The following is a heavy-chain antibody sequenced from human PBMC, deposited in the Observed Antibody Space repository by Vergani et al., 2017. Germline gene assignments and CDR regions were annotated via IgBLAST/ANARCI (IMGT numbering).Heavy chain of an antibody. V-gene: IGHV4-39*07. CDR3: ARYDFWSGYR. Sequence: QLQLQESGPGLVKPSETLSLTCTVSGGSISSSSYYWGWIRQPPGKGLEWIGSIYTSGSTNYNPSLKSRVTIAVDTSKNQFSLMRSSVTAADTAVYYCARYDFWSGYRWGQGSLVTVSS. CDR2: IYTSGST. D-gene: IGHD3-3*01. CDR1: GGSISSSSYY. J-gene: IGHJ5*02.